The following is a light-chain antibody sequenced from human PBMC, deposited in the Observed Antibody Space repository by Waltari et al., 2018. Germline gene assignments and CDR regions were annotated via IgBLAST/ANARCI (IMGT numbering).Light chain of an antibody. CDR1: SGDVGTSNY. Sequence: QSALTQPASVSGSPGQSITISCSGTSGDVGTSNYVSWYQQLPGKVPKPIISEVSKRPAGVSNRFSGSKSGNTAALSISGLQAEDEGDYYCTSFTTRYTWLFGGGTKVTVL. CDR2: EVS. J-gene: IGLJ3*02. CDR3: TSFTTRYTWL. V-gene: IGLV2-14*01.